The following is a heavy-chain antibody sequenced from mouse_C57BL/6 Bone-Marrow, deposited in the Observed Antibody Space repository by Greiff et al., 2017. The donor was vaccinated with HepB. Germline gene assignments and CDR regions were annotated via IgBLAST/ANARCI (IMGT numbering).Heavy chain of an antibody. J-gene: IGHJ2*01. CDR1: GFTFSDYG. CDR3: ARGFITTVVDY. V-gene: IGHV5-17*01. CDR2: ISSGSSTI. Sequence: EVKVEESGGGLVKPGGSLKLSCAASGFTFSDYGMHWVRQAPEKGLEWVAYISSGSSTIYYADTVKGRFTISRDNAKNTLFLQMTRLRSEDTAMYYCARGFITTVVDYWGQGTTLTVSS. D-gene: IGHD1-1*01.